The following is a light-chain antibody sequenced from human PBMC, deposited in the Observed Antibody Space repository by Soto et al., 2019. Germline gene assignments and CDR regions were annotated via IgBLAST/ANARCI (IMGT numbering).Light chain of an antibody. CDR1: QSVSSN. Sequence: EIVITQSPATLSVSPGERATLSFRASQSVSSNLAWYQQKPGQAPRLLIYGASTRATGIPDRFSGSGSGTDFTLTISRLEPEDFAVYYCQQYGSSGTFGQGTKVDIK. CDR3: QQYGSSGT. J-gene: IGKJ1*01. V-gene: IGKV3-20*01. CDR2: GAS.